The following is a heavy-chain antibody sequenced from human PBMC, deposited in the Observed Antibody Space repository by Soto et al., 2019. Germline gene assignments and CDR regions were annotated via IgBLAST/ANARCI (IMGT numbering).Heavy chain of an antibody. CDR1: GFTFSSYG. J-gene: IGHJ4*02. CDR2: IWYDGSNK. D-gene: IGHD5-12*01. Sequence: PGGSLRLSCAASGFTFSSYGMHWVRRAPGKGLEWVAVIWYDGSNKYYADSVKGRFTISRDNSKNTLYLQMNSLRAEDTAVYYCASPTSRDGYNYVFDYWGQGTLVTVSS. V-gene: IGHV3-30*02. CDR3: ASPTSRDGYNYVFDY.